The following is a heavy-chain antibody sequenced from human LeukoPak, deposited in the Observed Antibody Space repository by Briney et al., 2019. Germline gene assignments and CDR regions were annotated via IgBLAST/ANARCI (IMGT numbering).Heavy chain of an antibody. CDR1: GFTFSSYS. CDR2: ISSSSSYI. Sequence: TGGSLRLSCAASGFTFSSYSMNWVRQAPGKGLEWVSSISSSSSYIYHADSVKGRFTISRDNAKNSLYLQMNSLRAEDTAVYYCARDPFIRGVRQSYYYYGMDVWGQGTTVTVSS. V-gene: IGHV3-21*01. D-gene: IGHD3-10*01. CDR3: ARDPFIRGVRQSYYYYGMDV. J-gene: IGHJ6*02.